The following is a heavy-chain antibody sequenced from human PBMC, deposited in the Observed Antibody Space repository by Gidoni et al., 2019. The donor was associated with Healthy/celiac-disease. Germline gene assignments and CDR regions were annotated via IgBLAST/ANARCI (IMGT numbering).Heavy chain of an antibody. V-gene: IGHV3-30*18. Sequence: QVQLVESGGGVVQPGRSLRLPCAASGFTFSSYGMHWVRQAPGKGLEWVAVISYDGSNKYYADSVKGRFTISRDNSKNTLYLQMNSLRAEDTAVYYCAKDEWNYGVYYYMDVWGKGTTVTVSS. J-gene: IGHJ6*03. CDR1: GFTFSSYG. CDR2: ISYDGSNK. D-gene: IGHD1-7*01. CDR3: AKDEWNYGVYYYMDV.